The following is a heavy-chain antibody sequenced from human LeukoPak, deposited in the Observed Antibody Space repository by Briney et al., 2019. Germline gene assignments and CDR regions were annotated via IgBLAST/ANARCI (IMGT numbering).Heavy chain of an antibody. Sequence: GGSLRLSCAASGFIFSSYWMGGVRQAPGKGREGVANIKGEGSERYYEDSVKGRFTISRDNAQNSLYLQMNSLRDEDTAVYYCARDKEAAVDFWSGYYPLWGQGTLVTVSS. J-gene: IGHJ4*02. CDR3: ARDKEAAVDFWSGYYPL. D-gene: IGHD3-3*01. CDR2: IKGEGSER. V-gene: IGHV3-7*01. CDR1: GFIFSSYW.